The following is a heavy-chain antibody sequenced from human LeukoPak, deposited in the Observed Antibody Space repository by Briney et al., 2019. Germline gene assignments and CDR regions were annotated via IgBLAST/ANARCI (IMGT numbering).Heavy chain of an antibody. CDR1: GFTFSSYE. V-gene: IGHV3-48*03. CDR3: ARVTGYYYYMDV. CDR2: ISSSGTTI. D-gene: IGHD2-8*02. Sequence: TGGSLRLSCAASGFTFSSYEMNWVRQAPGKGLEWVADISSSGTTIHYADSLKGRFTISRDNAKNSLYLQLNSLRAEDTAVYYCARVTGYYYYMDVWGKGTTVTISS. J-gene: IGHJ6*03.